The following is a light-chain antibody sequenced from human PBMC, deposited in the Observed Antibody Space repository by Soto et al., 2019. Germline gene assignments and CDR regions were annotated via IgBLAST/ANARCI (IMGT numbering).Light chain of an antibody. CDR1: QSVSNNY. CDR3: QQYGGLPIT. J-gene: IGKJ5*01. CDR2: AAS. Sequence: IVLTQSPDTLSLSPGERVALSCSASQSVSNNYLAWYQQKAGQAPRPLIYAASSRAPGVPDRFRGSGSGTDFSLTISRLEPEDFAVYYCQQYGGLPITFGQGTRLEIK. V-gene: IGKV3-20*01.